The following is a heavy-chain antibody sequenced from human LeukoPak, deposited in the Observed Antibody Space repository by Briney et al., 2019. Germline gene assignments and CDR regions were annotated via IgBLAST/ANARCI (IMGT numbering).Heavy chain of an antibody. V-gene: IGHV4-59*01. J-gene: IGHJ2*01. CDR2: MYYSGST. CDR3: ARGGWYIDL. CDR1: GGSISSYY. Sequence: SETLSLACTVSGGSISSYYWSWIRQPPGKGLEWIGYMYYSGSTNYNPSTNYNPSLKSRVTISVDTSKNQFSLKLSSVTAADTAVYYCARGGWYIDLWGRGAPVTVSS.